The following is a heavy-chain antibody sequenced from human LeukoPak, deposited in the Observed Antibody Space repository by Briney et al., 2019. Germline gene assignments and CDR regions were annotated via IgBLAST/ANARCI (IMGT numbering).Heavy chain of an antibody. V-gene: IGHV3-9*03. Sequence: GGSLRLSCAASGFTFDDYAMHWVRQAPGKGLEWVSGISWNSGSIGYADSVKGRFTISRDNTKNSLYLQMNSLRAEDMALNYCAKGRGITIFGVVIHWGQGTLVTVSS. CDR3: AKGRGITIFGVVIH. D-gene: IGHD3-3*01. J-gene: IGHJ4*02. CDR2: ISWNSGSI. CDR1: GFTFDDYA.